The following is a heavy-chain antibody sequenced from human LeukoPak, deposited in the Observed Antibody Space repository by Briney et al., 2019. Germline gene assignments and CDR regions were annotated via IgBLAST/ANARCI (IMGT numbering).Heavy chain of an antibody. CDR3: AKGGSSWYHFDY. CDR2: IRYDGSNK. D-gene: IGHD6-13*01. Sequence: GGSLRLSCAASGFTFSSHGMRWVRQAPGKGLGWVAFIRYDGSNKYYADSVKGRFTLSRDNSKNTLYLQMNSLRAEDTAVYYCAKGGSSWYHFDYWGQGTLVTVSS. J-gene: IGHJ4*02. CDR1: GFTFSSHG. V-gene: IGHV3-30*02.